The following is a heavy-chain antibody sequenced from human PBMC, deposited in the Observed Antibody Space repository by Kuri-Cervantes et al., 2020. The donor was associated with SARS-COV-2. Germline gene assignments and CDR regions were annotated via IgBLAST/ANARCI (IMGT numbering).Heavy chain of an antibody. CDR3: ATSRIVGAPDWFDP. V-gene: IGHV1-18*01. J-gene: IGHJ5*02. CDR1: AYTFTSYG. Sequence: ASVKVSCKASAYTFTSYGISWVRQAPGQGLEWMGWISAYNGNTNYAQKLQGRVTMTTDTSTSTAYMELRSLRSDDTAVYYCATSRIVGAPDWFDPWGQGTLVTVSS. D-gene: IGHD1-26*01. CDR2: ISAYNGNT.